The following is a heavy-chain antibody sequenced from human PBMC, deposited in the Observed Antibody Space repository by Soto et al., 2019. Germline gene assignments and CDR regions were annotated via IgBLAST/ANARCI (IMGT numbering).Heavy chain of an antibody. D-gene: IGHD3-22*01. J-gene: IGHJ4*02. CDR2: VYYSGST. CDR3: APDRGGYYHFDH. CDR1: GGSISSSGYY. V-gene: IGHV4-31*03. Sequence: PSDTLSLSCSVSGGSISSSGYYCTWIRQHPGKGLEWIGYVYYSGSTYYSPSLKSRVTISVDTSRNQFSLSLRSVTAADTAVYYCAPDRGGYYHFDHRGQGTLVTVSS.